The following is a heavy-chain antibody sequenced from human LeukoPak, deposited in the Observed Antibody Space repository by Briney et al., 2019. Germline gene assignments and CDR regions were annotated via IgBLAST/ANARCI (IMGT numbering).Heavy chain of an antibody. CDR2: IHYSGST. CDR3: ARHRGNYYDILTGYNWFDP. V-gene: IGHV4-59*08. CDR1: GGSLSTYY. D-gene: IGHD3-9*01. Sequence: SETLSLTCTVSGGSLSTYYWSWIRQPPGKGLEWFGYIHYSGSTNYSPSLKSRVTISVDTSKNQFSLKLSSVTAADTAVYYCARHRGNYYDILTGYNWFDPWGQGTLVTVSS. J-gene: IGHJ5*02.